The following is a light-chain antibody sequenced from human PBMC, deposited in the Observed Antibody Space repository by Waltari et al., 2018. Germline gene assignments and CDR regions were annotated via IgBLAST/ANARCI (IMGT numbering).Light chain of an antibody. CDR1: RRGIGTYNF. CDR2: EDS. Sequence: QSALTQPASVSGSPGQSITISCTGTRRGIGTYNFVSWFQQFPGKAPQLILFEDSRRPSGVSSRFSASKSGDMASLTISGLHREDEAQYHCCSYGTSNTVVLFGGGTQLTVL. J-gene: IGLJ2*01. CDR3: CSYGTSNTVVL. V-gene: IGLV2-23*01.